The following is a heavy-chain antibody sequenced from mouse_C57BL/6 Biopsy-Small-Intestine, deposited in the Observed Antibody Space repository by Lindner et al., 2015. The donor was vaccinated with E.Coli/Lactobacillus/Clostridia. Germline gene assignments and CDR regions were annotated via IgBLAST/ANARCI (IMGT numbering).Heavy chain of an antibody. J-gene: IGHJ3*01. CDR3: ARGRGATITLDAFDI. D-gene: IGHD2-1*01. V-gene: IGHV1-55*01. Sequence: SVKVSCKASGYTFTSYGITWVRQAPGQGLEWMGWISTFNGNTNYAQKVQGRVTMTTDTSTRTAYMELRSLRSDDTAVYYCARGRGATITLDAFDIWGQGTVVTVSS. CDR2: ISTFNGNT. CDR1: GYTFTSYG.